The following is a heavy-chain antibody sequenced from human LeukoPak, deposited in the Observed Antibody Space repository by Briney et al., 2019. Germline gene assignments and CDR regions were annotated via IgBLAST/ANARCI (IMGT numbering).Heavy chain of an antibody. CDR1: GYTFTGYY. J-gene: IGHJ3*02. CDR3: AILRFLEWRNDAFDI. Sequence: GASVKVSCKASGYTFTGYYMHWVRQAPGQGLGWMGWINPNSGGTNYAQKFQGRVTMTRDTSISTAYMEQSRLRSDDTAVYYCAILRFLEWRNDAFDIWGQGTMVTVSS. CDR2: INPNSGGT. D-gene: IGHD3-3*01. V-gene: IGHV1-2*02.